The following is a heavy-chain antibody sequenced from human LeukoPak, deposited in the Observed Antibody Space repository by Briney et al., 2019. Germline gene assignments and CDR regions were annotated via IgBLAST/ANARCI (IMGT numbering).Heavy chain of an antibody. D-gene: IGHD3-10*01. V-gene: IGHV3-66*01. CDR2: IYSGGRT. Sequence: GGSLRLSCAASGFTVSSNYMSWVRQAPGKGLEWVSVIYSGGRTYYADSVKGRFTISRDNSKNTLYLQMNSLRAEDAAVYYCAGGSGFRTFFGYWGQGTLVTVSS. CDR3: AGGSGFRTFFGY. CDR1: GFTVSSNY. J-gene: IGHJ4*02.